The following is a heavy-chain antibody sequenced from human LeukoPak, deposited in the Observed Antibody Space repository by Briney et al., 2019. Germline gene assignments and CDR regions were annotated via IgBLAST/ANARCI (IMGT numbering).Heavy chain of an antibody. CDR2: ISYDGSNK. J-gene: IGHJ6*03. CDR3: AKESVDYYYMDV. V-gene: IGHV3-30*18. Sequence: PGGSLRLSCAASGFTFSSYGMHWVRQAPGKGLEWVAVISYDGSNKYYADSVKGRFTISRDNSKNTLYLQMNSLRAEDTAVYYCAKESVDYYYMDVWGKGTTVTVSS. CDR1: GFTFSSYG.